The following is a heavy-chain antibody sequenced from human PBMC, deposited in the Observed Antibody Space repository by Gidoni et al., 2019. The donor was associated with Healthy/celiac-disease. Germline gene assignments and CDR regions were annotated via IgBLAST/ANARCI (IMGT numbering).Heavy chain of an antibody. J-gene: IGHJ5*02. CDR3: ALPYSSSWYNWFDP. CDR1: GFALSTSGGG. Sequence: QITLKESGTTLVKPTQTLKLSCTFYGFALSTSGGGVGWIRHHPGKALEWLALIYWDDDKRYSPSLKSRLTITKDTSKNQVVLTMTNIDPVDTATYYCALPYSSSWYNWFDPWGQGTLVTVSS. D-gene: IGHD6-13*01. CDR2: IYWDDDK. V-gene: IGHV2-5*02.